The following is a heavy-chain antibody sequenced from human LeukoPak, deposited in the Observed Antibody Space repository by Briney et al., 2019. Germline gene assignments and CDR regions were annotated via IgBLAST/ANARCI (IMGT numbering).Heavy chain of an antibody. Sequence: GASVKVSCKASGYSFTAYYIHWVRQAPGQGLEWMGWINTNTGNPTYAQGFTGRFVFSLDTSVSTAYLQISSLKAEDTAVYYCARDFPVYYYDSSGSILYNWFDPWGQGTLVTVSS. CDR1: GYSFTAYY. V-gene: IGHV7-4-1*02. CDR3: ARDFPVYYYDSSGSILYNWFDP. J-gene: IGHJ5*02. CDR2: INTNTGNP. D-gene: IGHD3-22*01.